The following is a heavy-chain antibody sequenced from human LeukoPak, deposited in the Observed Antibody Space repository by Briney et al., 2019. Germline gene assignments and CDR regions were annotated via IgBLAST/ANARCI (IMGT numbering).Heavy chain of an antibody. CDR3: ARDKMVVTAIYFDY. Sequence: GGSLRLSCAASGFTFSSYWMSWVRQAPGKGLEWVANIKQDGREKYYVDSVKGRFTISRDNAKNSLYLQMNSLRAEDTAVYYCARDKMVVTAIYFDYWGQGTLVTVSS. V-gene: IGHV3-7*01. D-gene: IGHD2-21*02. CDR1: GFTFSSYW. CDR2: IKQDGREK. J-gene: IGHJ4*02.